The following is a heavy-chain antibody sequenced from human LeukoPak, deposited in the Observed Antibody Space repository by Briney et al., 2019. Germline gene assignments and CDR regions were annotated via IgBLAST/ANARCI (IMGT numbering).Heavy chain of an antibody. CDR2: IYYSGST. CDR3: ARALGLRLGELSLFDY. CDR1: GGSISSGDYY. J-gene: IGHJ4*02. V-gene: IGHV4-30-4*01. D-gene: IGHD3-16*02. Sequence: SQTLSLTCTVSGGSISSGDYYWSWIRQPPGKGLEWIGYIYYSGSTYYNPSLKSRVTISVDTSKNQFSLKLSSVTAADTAVYYCARALGLRLGELSLFDYWGQGTLVTVSS.